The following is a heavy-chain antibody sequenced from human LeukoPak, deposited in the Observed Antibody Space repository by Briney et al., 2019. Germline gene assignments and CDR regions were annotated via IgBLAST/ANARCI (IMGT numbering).Heavy chain of an antibody. D-gene: IGHD3-10*01. V-gene: IGHV3-30-3*01. CDR3: ARVRRITMVRGVTPPNY. CDR1: GFTFSSYA. Sequence: GGSLRLSCAASGFTFSSYAMHWVRQAPGKGLEWVAVISYDGSNKYYADSVKGQFTISRDNSKNTLYLQMNSLRAEDTAVYYCARVRRITMVRGVTPPNYWGQGTLVTVSS. J-gene: IGHJ4*02. CDR2: ISYDGSNK.